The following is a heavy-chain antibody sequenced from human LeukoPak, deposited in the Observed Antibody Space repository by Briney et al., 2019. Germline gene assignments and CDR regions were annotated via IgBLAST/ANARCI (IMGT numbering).Heavy chain of an antibody. J-gene: IGHJ4*02. CDR3: ARDTPGYGGDDFDY. V-gene: IGHV3-30*02. D-gene: IGHD4-23*01. CDR1: GFTFSTYG. Sequence: SGGSLRLSCAASGFTFSTYGMHWVRQAPGKGLEGMTFIQAGGDEKYYAESVKGRFTVSRDNSKNTLYLQMNSLRAEDTAVYYCARDTPGYGGDDFDYWGQGALVTVSS. CDR2: IQAGGDEK.